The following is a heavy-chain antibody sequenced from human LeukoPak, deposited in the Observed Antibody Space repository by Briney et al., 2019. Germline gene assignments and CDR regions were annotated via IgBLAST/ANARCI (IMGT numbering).Heavy chain of an antibody. CDR3: ARHSNNAFDI. J-gene: IGHJ3*02. CDR1: GYSFTSYW. D-gene: IGHD6-13*01. CDR2: IYPGDSDT. Sequence: TGESLKISCKGSGYSFTSYWIGWVRPLPGKGLEWMGIIYPGDSDTRYSPSFQGQVTISADKSISTAYLQWSSLKASDTAMYYCARHSNNAFDIWGQGTMVTVSS. V-gene: IGHV5-51*01.